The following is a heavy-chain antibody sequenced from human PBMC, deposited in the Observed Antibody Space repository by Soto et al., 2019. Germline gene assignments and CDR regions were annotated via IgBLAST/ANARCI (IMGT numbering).Heavy chain of an antibody. V-gene: IGHV3-23*01. Sequence: EVQMLESGGGLVQPGGSLRLSCEASGFTFSSYAMSWVRQAPGKGLEWVSAIIASGGYTYYADSVKGRFSISRDNSKNMLYLRMSSLRADDTAFYYCAKRHESRGYYYDWFDPWGQGTLVTVSS. CDR3: AKRHESRGYYYDWFDP. J-gene: IGHJ5*02. D-gene: IGHD3-22*01. CDR2: IIASGGYT. CDR1: GFTFSSYA.